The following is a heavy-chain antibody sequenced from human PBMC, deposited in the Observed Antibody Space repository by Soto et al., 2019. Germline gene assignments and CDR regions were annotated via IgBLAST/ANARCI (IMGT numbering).Heavy chain of an antibody. CDR3: ARGRTTLDY. D-gene: IGHD4-17*01. V-gene: IGHV4-59*01. Sequence: SETLSLTCTVPGGSISSYYWSWIRQPPGKGLEYIGYSYYSGSTNYNPSLRSRVTISGDTSKNQFSLKLSSVPPADTAKYYWARGRTTLDYWGQGALVTVSS. J-gene: IGHJ4*02. CDR1: GGSISSYY. CDR2: SYYSGST.